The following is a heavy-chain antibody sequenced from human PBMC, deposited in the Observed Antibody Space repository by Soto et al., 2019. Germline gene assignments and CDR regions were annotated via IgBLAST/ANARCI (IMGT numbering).Heavy chain of an antibody. V-gene: IGHV1-69*13. CDR3: ARGSTVVKDYFDY. J-gene: IGHJ4*02. CDR2: IIPIFGTA. Sequence: EASVKVSCKASGGTFSSYAISWVRQAPGQGLEWMGGIIPIFGTANYAQKFQGRVKITADESTSTAYMELSSLRSEDTAVYYCARGSTVVKDYFDYWGQGTLVTVSS. CDR1: GGTFSSYA. D-gene: IGHD4-17*01.